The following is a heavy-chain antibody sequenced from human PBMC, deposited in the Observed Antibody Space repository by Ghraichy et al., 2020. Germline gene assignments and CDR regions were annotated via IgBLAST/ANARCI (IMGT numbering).Heavy chain of an antibody. J-gene: IGHJ4*02. CDR2: IYYSGST. V-gene: IGHV4-31*03. Sequence: SETLSLTCTVSGGSISSGTYYWSWIRQHPGKGLEWIGYIYYSGSTYYNPSLKSRVTISVDTSKNQFSLKLSSVTAADTAVYYCARAPYDFWSGYYPPYYFDNWGQGTLVTVSS. CDR3: ARAPYDFWSGYYPPYYFDN. D-gene: IGHD3-3*01. CDR1: GGSISSGTYY.